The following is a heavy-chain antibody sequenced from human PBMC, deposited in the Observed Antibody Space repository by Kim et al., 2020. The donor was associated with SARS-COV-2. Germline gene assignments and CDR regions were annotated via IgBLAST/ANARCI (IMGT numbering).Heavy chain of an antibody. CDR3: ARGGDIVATIMDCY. V-gene: IGHV3-11*01. D-gene: IGHD5-12*01. Sequence: ADSVKGRFTISRDNAKNSLYLQMNGLRAEDTAVYYCARGGDIVATIMDCYWGQGTLVTVSS. J-gene: IGHJ4*02.